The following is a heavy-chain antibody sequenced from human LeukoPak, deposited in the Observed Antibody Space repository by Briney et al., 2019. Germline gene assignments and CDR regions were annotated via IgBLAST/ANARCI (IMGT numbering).Heavy chain of an antibody. Sequence: SETLSLTCTVSSGSICSYYWSWIRQPPGKGLEWIGYIYYSGSTNYNPSLKSRVTISVDTSKNQFSLKLSSVTAADTAVYYCAREFQYYYDSSGSGGIDIWGQGTMVTVSS. CDR2: IYYSGST. J-gene: IGHJ3*02. D-gene: IGHD3-22*01. V-gene: IGHV4-59*01. CDR3: AREFQYYYDSSGSGGIDI. CDR1: SGSICSYY.